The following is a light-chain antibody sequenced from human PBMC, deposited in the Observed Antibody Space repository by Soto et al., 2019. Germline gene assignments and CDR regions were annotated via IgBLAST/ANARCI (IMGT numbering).Light chain of an antibody. Sequence: EIVLTQSPGTLSLSPGERATLSCRASQSVSSTSLAWYQQKPGQAPRLLIYDASSRATGIPDRFSGSGSGTDFTLTISRLEPEDFAVYYCQHYGSSPRTFGGGTKVEIK. J-gene: IGKJ4*01. CDR2: DAS. CDR1: QSVSSTS. CDR3: QHYGSSPRT. V-gene: IGKV3-20*01.